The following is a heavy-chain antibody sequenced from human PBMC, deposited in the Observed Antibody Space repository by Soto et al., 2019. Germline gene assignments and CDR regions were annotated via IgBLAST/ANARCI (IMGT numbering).Heavy chain of an antibody. D-gene: IGHD6-13*01. CDR2: IYYSGST. CDR3: ARNGYSRRWYSRTHGYYYYGMDV. V-gene: IGHV4-39*01. J-gene: IGHJ6*02. Sequence: SETLSLTCTVSGGSISSSSYYWGWIRQPPGKGLEWIGSIYYSGSTYYNPSLKSRVTISVDTSKNQFSLKLSSVTAADTAVYYRARNGYSRRWYSRTHGYYYYGMDVWGQGTTV. CDR1: GGSISSSSYY.